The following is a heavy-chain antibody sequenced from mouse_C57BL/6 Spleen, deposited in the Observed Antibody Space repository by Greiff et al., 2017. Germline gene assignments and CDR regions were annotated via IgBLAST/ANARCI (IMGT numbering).Heavy chain of an antibody. CDR2: ISSGSSTI. Sequence: EVKLMESGGGLVKPGGSLKLSCAASGFTFSDYGMHWVRQAPEKGLEWVAYISSGSSTIYYADTVKGRFTISRDNAKNTLFLQMTSLSSEDTAMYYCARPHYVYADFDYWGQGTTLTVSS. CDR3: ARPHYVYADFDY. J-gene: IGHJ2*01. V-gene: IGHV5-17*01. CDR1: GFTFSDYG. D-gene: IGHD1-1*02.